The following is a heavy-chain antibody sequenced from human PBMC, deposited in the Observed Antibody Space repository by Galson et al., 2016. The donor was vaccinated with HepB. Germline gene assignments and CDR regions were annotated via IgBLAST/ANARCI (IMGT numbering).Heavy chain of an antibody. D-gene: IGHD2-21*01. CDR2: ILYSGTT. J-gene: IGHJ3*01. CDR3: ARTGRSESSCGGILGTFDV. V-gene: IGHV4-39*01. Sequence: SETLSLTCTVSGGSISTSSFYWGWIRQPPGKGLEWIGNILYSGTTYNNPSLKSRVTITVDTSKNQFSLTLTSVTAADTAVYYWARTGRSESSCGGILGTFDVWGQGTMVTVSS. CDR1: GGSISTSSFY.